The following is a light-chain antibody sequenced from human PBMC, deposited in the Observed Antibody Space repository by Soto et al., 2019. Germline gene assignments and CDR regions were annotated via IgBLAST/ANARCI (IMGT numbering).Light chain of an antibody. Sequence: EIVLTQSPGTLSLSPGERATLSCRASQSVSSSYLAWYQRKPGQAPRLLIYGASSRATGIPDRFSGSGSGTDFTLTISSLQPEDFATYYCQQHGTSEIIFGQGTRLEIK. CDR1: QSVSSSY. CDR3: QQHGTSEII. CDR2: GAS. J-gene: IGKJ5*01. V-gene: IGKV3-20*01.